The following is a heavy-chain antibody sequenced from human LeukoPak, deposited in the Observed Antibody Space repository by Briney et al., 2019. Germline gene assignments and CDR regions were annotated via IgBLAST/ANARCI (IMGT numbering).Heavy chain of an antibody. J-gene: IGHJ4*02. V-gene: IGHV3-30*02. CDR2: IRYDGSNK. Sequence: PGGSLRLSCAASGFTFSSYGMHWVRQAPGKGLEWVAFIRYDGSNKYYADSVKGRFTISRDNSKNTLYLQMNSLRAEDTAVYYCAKDVTNARGFDYWGQGTLVTVSS. CDR3: AKDVTNARGFDY. CDR1: GFTFSSYG. D-gene: IGHD3-3*01.